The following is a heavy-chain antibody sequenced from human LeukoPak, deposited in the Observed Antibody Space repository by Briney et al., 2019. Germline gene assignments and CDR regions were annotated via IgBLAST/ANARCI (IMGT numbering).Heavy chain of an antibody. CDR3: ARDVEDSSSWSWYY. Sequence: PGGSLRLSCAASGFTFSSYSMNWVRQAPGKGLEWVSSISSSSSYIYYAHTVKGRFTISRDKAKNSLYLHMNSLRAEDTAVYYCARDVEDSSSWSWYYCGQGTLVTVSS. D-gene: IGHD6-13*01. CDR1: GFTFSSYS. CDR2: ISSSSSYI. J-gene: IGHJ4*02. V-gene: IGHV3-21*01.